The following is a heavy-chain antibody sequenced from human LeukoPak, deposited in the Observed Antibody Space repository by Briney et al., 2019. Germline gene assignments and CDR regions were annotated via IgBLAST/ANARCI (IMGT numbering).Heavy chain of an antibody. V-gene: IGHV4-59*12. CDR2: IYYSGST. CDR1: GGSISSYY. D-gene: IGHD1-1*01. Sequence: KPSETLSLTCTVSGGSISSYYWNWIRQPPGKGLEWIGNIYYSGSTNYNPSLKSRVTISVDTSKNQFSLKLSSVTAADTAVYYCARRARTSGTKNLDYWGQGTLVTVSS. J-gene: IGHJ4*02. CDR3: ARRARTSGTKNLDY.